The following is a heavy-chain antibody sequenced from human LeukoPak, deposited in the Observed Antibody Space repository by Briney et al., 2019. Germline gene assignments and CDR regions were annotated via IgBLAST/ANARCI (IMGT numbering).Heavy chain of an antibody. J-gene: IGHJ4*02. CDR1: GFSFSNYE. D-gene: IGHD4-23*01. CDR3: ARDYGGSSPFDY. V-gene: IGHV3-48*03. Sequence: GGSLRLSCAASGFSFSNYEMHWVRQAPGKGLECVSYISSSGSDIYYADSVKGRFTISRDNAKNSLYLHMNSLRAEDTAVYYCARDYGGSSPFDYWGQGTLVTVSS. CDR2: ISSSGSDI.